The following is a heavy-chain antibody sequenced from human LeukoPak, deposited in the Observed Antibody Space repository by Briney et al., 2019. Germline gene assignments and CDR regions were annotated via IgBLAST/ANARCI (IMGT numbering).Heavy chain of an antibody. CDR3: ARERIMITFGGVMDNWFDP. CDR1: GFTFSDYY. J-gene: IGHJ5*02. V-gene: IGHV3-11*04. Sequence: PGGSLRLSCAASGFTFSDYYMSWIRQAPGKGLEWVSYISSSGSTIYYADSVKGRFTISRDNAKNSLYLQMNSLRAEDTAVYYCARERIMITFGGVMDNWFDPWGQGTLVTVSS. D-gene: IGHD3-16*01. CDR2: ISSSGSTI.